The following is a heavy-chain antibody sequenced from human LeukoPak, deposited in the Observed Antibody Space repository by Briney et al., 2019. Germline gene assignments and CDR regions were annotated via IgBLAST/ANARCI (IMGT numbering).Heavy chain of an antibody. Sequence: PGGSLRLSCAASGFTFSSYSMNWVRQAPGKGLEWVSSISSSSSYIYYADSVKGRFTISRGNAKNSLYLQMNSLRAEDTAVYYCARGSSRGYFQHWGQGTLVTVSS. CDR1: GFTFSSYS. V-gene: IGHV3-21*01. D-gene: IGHD2-2*01. CDR3: ARGSSRGYFQH. CDR2: ISSSSSYI. J-gene: IGHJ1*01.